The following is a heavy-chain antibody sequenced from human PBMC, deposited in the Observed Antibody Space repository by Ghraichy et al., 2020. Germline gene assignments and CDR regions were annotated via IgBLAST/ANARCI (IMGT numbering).Heavy chain of an antibody. Sequence: SETLSLNCTVSGGSISLYYWSWIRQPPGQGLEWIGYIQKSGNSNYKPSLKSRVTISADTSKNQISLKLTSVTAADTAVYYCARGYSSGWPNLVRFDFWGQGILVAVSS. CDR2: IQKSGNS. D-gene: IGHD6-19*01. V-gene: IGHV4-59*08. CDR3: ARGYSSGWPNLVRFDF. J-gene: IGHJ4*02. CDR1: GGSISLYY.